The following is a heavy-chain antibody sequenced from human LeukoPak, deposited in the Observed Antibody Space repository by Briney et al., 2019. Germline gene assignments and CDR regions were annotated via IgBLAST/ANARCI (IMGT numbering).Heavy chain of an antibody. CDR1: GFTFSTYA. Sequence: GGSLRLSCAASGFTFSTYAMHWVRQAPGKGLEYVSAISSKGGSTYYANSVKGRFTISRDNSKNTLYLQMGSLRTEDMAVYYCARTPEFCSGGSCYSEGYFDSWGQGTLVTVSS. CDR3: ARTPEFCSGGSCYSEGYFDS. J-gene: IGHJ4*02. V-gene: IGHV3-64*01. CDR2: ISSKGGST. D-gene: IGHD2-15*01.